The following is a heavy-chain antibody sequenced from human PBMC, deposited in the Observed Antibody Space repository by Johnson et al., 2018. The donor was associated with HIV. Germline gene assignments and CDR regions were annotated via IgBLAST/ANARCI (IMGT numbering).Heavy chain of an antibody. J-gene: IGHJ3*02. Sequence: VQLVESGGGVVQPGGSLRVSCAVSGLTLTTIIVHWARQAPGKGLEWVAVISYDGSNKYYADSVKGRFTISRDNSKNTLYLQMNSLRAEDTAVYYCAKPYGSGSYDAFDIWGQGTMATVSS. V-gene: IGHV3-30*18. D-gene: IGHD3-10*01. CDR2: ISYDGSNK. CDR1: GLTLTTII. CDR3: AKPYGSGSYDAFDI.